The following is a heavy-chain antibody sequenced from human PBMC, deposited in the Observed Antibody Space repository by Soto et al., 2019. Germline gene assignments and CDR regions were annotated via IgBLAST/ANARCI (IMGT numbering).Heavy chain of an antibody. CDR2: VSGYNGDT. V-gene: IGHV1-18*01. D-gene: IGHD2-8*01. CDR1: GYTFSRYG. Sequence: GASVKVSCKASGYTFSRYGISWVRQAPGQGLEWMGWVSGYNGDTKYAQKVQGRVTMTVDTSTYTAYMVLSSLTSDDTAKYYCAKNGQPPYYYYGMDVWG. J-gene: IGHJ6*02. CDR3: AKNGQPPYYYYGMDV.